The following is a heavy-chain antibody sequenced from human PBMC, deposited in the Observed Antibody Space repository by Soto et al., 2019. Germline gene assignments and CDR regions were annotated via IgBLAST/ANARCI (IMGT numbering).Heavy chain of an antibody. Sequence: GASVKVSCKASGYTFTSYDISWVRQAPGQGLEWMGWINPYNGNTNYAQKFQGRVTMTTDTSTSTGYMELRSLRSDDTAVYYCARVVAAAPVYYGMDVWGQGTTVTVSS. CDR1: GYTFTSYD. V-gene: IGHV1-18*01. CDR3: ARVVAAAPVYYGMDV. CDR2: INPYNGNT. D-gene: IGHD2-15*01. J-gene: IGHJ6*02.